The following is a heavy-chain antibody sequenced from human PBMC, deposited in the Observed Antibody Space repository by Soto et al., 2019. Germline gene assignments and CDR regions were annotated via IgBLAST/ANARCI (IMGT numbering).Heavy chain of an antibody. D-gene: IGHD4-17*01. CDR3: VKVLLHNTVTTCGS. V-gene: IGHV3-30*18. CDR2: ISSDGNNK. Sequence: QVQLVESGGGVVQPGRSLRLSCAASGFTFDSYGMHWVRQAPGKGLEWVAVISSDGNNKYYADSVKGRFSIYRDNLNNILYLQMSSLRVEDTAVYYCVKVLLHNTVTTCGSWGQGTLVSVSS. J-gene: IGHJ5*02. CDR1: GFTFDSYG.